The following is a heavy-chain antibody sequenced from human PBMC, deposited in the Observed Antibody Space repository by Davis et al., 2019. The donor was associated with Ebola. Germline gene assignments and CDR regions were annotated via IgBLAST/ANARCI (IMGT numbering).Heavy chain of an antibody. D-gene: IGHD3-22*01. CDR3: ARDRHDSSAYGF. V-gene: IGHV4-61*09. Sequence: SETLSLTCAVSGDSIRSGSYYWGWIRQPAGKGLEWIGQIYTSGTTNYNPSLKSRVTILADTSKNQISLELTSVTAADTAVYYCARDRHDSSAYGFWGQGTLVTVSS. CDR2: IYTSGTT. J-gene: IGHJ4*02. CDR1: GDSIRSGSYY.